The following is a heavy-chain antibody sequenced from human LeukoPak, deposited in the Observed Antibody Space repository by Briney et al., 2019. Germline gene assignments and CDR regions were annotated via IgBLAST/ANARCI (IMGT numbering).Heavy chain of an antibody. V-gene: IGHV3-53*01. CDR2: IYSGGST. J-gene: IGHJ4*02. D-gene: IGHD1-14*01. CDR3: ARGGPEGY. CDR1: GVTLSTNY. Sequence: GGSLRLSCAASGVTLSTNYMSWVRQAPGKGLEWVSVIYSGGSTYYADSVKGRFTISRDNSKNTLFLQMNSLRAEDTAVYYCARGGPEGYWGQGTLVTVSS.